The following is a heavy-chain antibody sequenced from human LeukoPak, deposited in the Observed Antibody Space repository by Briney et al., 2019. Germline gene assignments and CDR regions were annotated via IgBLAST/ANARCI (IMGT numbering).Heavy chain of an antibody. CDR2: INSDGSST. CDR1: WFTFRSFW. D-gene: IGHD3/OR15-3a*01. Sequence: GSLKLPRCAPWFTFRSFWEHLVRQGPGKGVVLVSRINSDGSSTSHADSVKGRFTISRDNAKNTLYLQMNSLRAEDTAVYYCARGKKRFWTRPYYFDYWGQGTLVTVSS. J-gene: IGHJ4*02. V-gene: IGHV3-74*01. CDR3: ARGKKRFWTRPYYFDY.